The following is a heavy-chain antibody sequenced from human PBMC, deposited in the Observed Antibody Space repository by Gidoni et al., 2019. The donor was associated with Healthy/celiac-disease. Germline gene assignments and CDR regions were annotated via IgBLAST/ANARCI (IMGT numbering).Heavy chain of an antibody. D-gene: IGHD6-19*01. CDR1: GGSFSGYY. J-gene: IGHJ4*02. CDR2: INHSGST. Sequence: QVQLQQWGAGLLKPSETLSLTCAVYGGSFSGYYWSWIRQPPGKGLEWIWEINHSGSTNYNPSLQSRVTISVDTSKNQFSLKLSSVTAADTAVYYCARGRSSGWYVGGYFDYWGQGTLVTVSS. CDR3: ARGRSSGWYVGGYFDY. V-gene: IGHV4-34*01.